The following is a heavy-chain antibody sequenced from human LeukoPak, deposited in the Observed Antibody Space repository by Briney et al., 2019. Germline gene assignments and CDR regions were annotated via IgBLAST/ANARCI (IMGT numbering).Heavy chain of an antibody. CDR3: ASGSVYFYGMDV. J-gene: IGHJ6*02. CDR2: ISSSGSTI. V-gene: IGHV3-48*03. D-gene: IGHD2-15*01. Sequence: GGSLRLSCAASGFTFSSYEKNWVRQAPGKGLECVSYISSSGSTIYYADSVKGRFTISRDNAKNSLYLQMNSLRAEDTAVYYCASGSVYFYGMDVWGQGTTVTVSS. CDR1: GFTFSSYE.